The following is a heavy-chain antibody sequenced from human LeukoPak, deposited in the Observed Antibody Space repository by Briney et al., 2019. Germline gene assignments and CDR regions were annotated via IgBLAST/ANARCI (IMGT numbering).Heavy chain of an antibody. Sequence: PGRSLRLSCAASGFTFSSYSMNWVRQAPGKGLEWVSSISSSSSYIYYADSVKGRFTISRDNAKNSLYLQMNSLRAEDTAVYYCARPQGEQWLVNAFDIWGQGTMVTVSS. CDR3: ARPQGEQWLVNAFDI. CDR1: GFTFSSYS. V-gene: IGHV3-21*01. J-gene: IGHJ3*02. D-gene: IGHD6-19*01. CDR2: ISSSSSYI.